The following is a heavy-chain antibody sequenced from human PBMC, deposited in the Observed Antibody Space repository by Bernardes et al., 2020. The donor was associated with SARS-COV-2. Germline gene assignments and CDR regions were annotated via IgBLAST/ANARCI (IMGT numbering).Heavy chain of an antibody. Sequence: GGSLRLSRAASGFTFSDSYMNWVRQAPGKGLEWVSRVSPDSSYTHYADSVRGRFTISRDNAKNSVSLQMTSLRVEDTALYYCVRGHSGANFNWYFDLWGRVTLVTVSS. CDR2: VSPDSSYT. CDR1: GFTFSDSY. CDR3: VRGHSGANFNWYFDL. J-gene: IGHJ2*01. V-gene: IGHV3-11*06. D-gene: IGHD4-17*01.